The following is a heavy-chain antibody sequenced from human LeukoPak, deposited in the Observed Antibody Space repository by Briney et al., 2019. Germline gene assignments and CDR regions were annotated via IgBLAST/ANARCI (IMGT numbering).Heavy chain of an antibody. CDR3: ARAKKDSTAVAGYYYYGMDV. CDR2: ISHDRINK. CDR1: GFTFSTYT. D-gene: IGHD6-19*01. J-gene: IGHJ6*02. Sequence: SGGSLRLSCAASGFTFSTYTMHWVRQAPGKGLEWVAVISHDRINKYNADSVKGRFSISRDNSKDTLYLQMNSLRAEDTALYYCARAKKDSTAVAGYYYYGMDVWGQGTTVTVSS. V-gene: IGHV3-30-3*01.